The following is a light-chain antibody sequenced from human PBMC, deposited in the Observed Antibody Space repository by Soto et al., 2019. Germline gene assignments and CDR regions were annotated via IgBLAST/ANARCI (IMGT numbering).Light chain of an antibody. CDR3: QSYARSLGGSV. CDR1: SSNIGAGYD. CDR2: GDI. V-gene: IGLV1-40*01. Sequence: QSVLTQPPSLSGAPGQRVTISCTGSSSNIGAGYDINWYQHLPGTAPKLLIYGDINRPSGVPDRFSGSKSGTSASLAITGLQAEDEADYYCQSYARSLGGSVFGGGTKLTVL. J-gene: IGLJ2*01.